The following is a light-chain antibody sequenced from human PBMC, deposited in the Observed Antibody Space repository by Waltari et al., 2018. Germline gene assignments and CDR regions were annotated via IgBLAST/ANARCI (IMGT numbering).Light chain of an antibody. J-gene: IGLJ2*01. CDR1: SPHTGSNY. CDR2: RDN. V-gene: IGLV1-47*01. CDR3: AAWDDVLSGVV. Sequence: QPVLIQPPSASGTPGQRVTIPCPGSSPHTGSNYVPWYQQVPGTAPKLLMYRDNWRPSGVPDRFSGSKSGTSASLAISGVRSEDEADYHCAAWDDVLSGVVFGGGTKLIVL.